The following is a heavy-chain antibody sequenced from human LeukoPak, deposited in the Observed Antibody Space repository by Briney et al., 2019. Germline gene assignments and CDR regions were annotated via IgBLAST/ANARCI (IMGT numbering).Heavy chain of an antibody. Sequence: ASVKVSCKASGYTFTDYYMHWVRQAPGQGLEWIGWISPDSGRTGFAQKFQGRVTMTRDTPISTAYMELSRLGYDDTAVYYCARDTRSSYLQYYFDYWGQGTLVTVSS. CDR2: ISPDSGRT. CDR1: GYTFTDYY. CDR3: ARDTRSSYLQYYFDY. D-gene: IGHD5-24*01. J-gene: IGHJ4*02. V-gene: IGHV1-2*02.